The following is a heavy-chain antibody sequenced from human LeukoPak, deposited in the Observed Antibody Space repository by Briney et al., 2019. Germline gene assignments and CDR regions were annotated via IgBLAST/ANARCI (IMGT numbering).Heavy chain of an antibody. J-gene: IGHJ3*02. D-gene: IGHD4-23*01. V-gene: IGHV1-69*04. CDR2: IVPILGIA. CDR1: GGTFSSYA. Sequence: SVKVSCKAPGGTFSSYAISWVRQAPGQGLEWMGRIVPILGIANYAQKFQGRVTITADKSTSTAYMELSSLRSEDTAVYYCARYDDYGGNGAFDIWGQGTMVTVSS. CDR3: ARYDDYGGNGAFDI.